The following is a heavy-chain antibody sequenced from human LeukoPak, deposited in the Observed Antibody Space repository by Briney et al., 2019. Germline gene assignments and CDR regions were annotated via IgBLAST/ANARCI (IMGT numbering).Heavy chain of an antibody. D-gene: IGHD5-12*01. J-gene: IGHJ4*02. CDR2: IKQDGSEK. CDR1: GFTFSDYY. Sequence: GGSLRLSCAASGFTFSDYYMSWVRQAPGKGLEWVANIKQDGSEKYYVDSVKGRFTISRDNAKNSLYLQMNSLRAEDTAVYYCARDFSIGAFDYWGQGTLVTVSS. CDR3: ARDFSIGAFDY. V-gene: IGHV3-7*01.